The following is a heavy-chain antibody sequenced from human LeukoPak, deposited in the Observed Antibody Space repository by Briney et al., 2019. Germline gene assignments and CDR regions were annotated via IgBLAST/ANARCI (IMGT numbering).Heavy chain of an antibody. CDR2: INQDESVK. CDR1: GFTFTNYW. J-gene: IGHJ4*02. CDR3: ARDPGSSAFDY. Sequence: PGGSLRLSCAAAGFTFTNYWMTWVRQAPGKGLEFVANINQDESVKNYVDSVKRRFIISRDNAENSLHLQMNSLRVEDTAVYYCARDPGSSAFDYWGQGTLVTVSS. D-gene: IGHD5/OR15-5a*01. V-gene: IGHV3-7*01.